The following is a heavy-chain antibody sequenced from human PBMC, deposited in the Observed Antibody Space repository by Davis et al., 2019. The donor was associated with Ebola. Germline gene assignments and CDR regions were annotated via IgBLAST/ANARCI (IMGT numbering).Heavy chain of an antibody. CDR1: GGSFSGYY. J-gene: IGHJ4*02. D-gene: IGHD4-23*01. CDR2: INHSGST. CDR3: ARGENGGNPVGY. V-gene: IGHV4-34*01. Sequence: SETLSLTCAVYGGSFSGYYWSWIRQPPGKGLEWIGEINHSGSTNYNPSLKSRVTISVDTSKNQFSLKLSSVTAADTAVYYCARGENGGNPVGYWGQGTLVTVSS.